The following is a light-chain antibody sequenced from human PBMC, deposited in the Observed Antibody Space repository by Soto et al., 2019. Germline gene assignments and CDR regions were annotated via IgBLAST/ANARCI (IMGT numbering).Light chain of an antibody. V-gene: IGLV2-23*02. CDR2: EVS. CDR1: SNAVGGYDL. CDR3: CSYACSGSLRV. Sequence: QSVLTQPASGSGSPGQSITITHTGTSNAVGGYDLVSWFQQHPGKAPKLMIYEVSKRPSGISYRFSGSKSGNTASLTISGLQAEDEADYYCCSYACSGSLRVFGPGTKVTVL. J-gene: IGLJ1*01.